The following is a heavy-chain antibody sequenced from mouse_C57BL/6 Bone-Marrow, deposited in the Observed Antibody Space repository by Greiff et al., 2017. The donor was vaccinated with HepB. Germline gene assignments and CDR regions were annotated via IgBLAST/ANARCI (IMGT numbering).Heavy chain of an antibody. CDR1: GFTFSSYA. J-gene: IGHJ2*01. V-gene: IGHV5-4*01. CDR3: AREDHNFFFDY. CDR2: ISDGGSYT. Sequence: DVQLVESGGGLVKPGGSLKLSCAASGFTFSSYAMSWVRQTPEKRLEWVATISDGGSYTYYPDNVKGRFTISRDNAKNNLYLQMSHLKSEDTAMYYCAREDHNFFFDYWGQGTTLTVSS. D-gene: IGHD1-3*01.